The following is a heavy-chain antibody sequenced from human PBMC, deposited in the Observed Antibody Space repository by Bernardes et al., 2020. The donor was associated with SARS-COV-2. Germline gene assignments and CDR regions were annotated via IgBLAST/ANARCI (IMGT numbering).Heavy chain of an antibody. CDR1: GFTFSNYA. CDR2: VGCSSGRT. Sequence: GGSLRLSCAASGFTFSNYAMTWVRQAPGEGLEWVSTVGCSSGRTYYAASVKGRFTISRDNSGNTLYLQMNSLRAEDTAVYYCARDCSAGTCSQPYYYYAMDVWGQGTTVTVSS. CDR3: ARDCSAGTCSQPYYYYAMDV. J-gene: IGHJ6*02. V-gene: IGHV3-23*01. D-gene: IGHD2-15*01.